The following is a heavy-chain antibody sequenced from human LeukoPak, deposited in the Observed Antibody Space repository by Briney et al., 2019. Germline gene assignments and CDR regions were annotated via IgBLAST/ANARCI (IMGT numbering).Heavy chain of an antibody. D-gene: IGHD2-2*01. V-gene: IGHV3-23*01. CDR1: GFTFSSYA. CDR3: AKARVRYCSSTSCSVNYYYYGMDV. Sequence: PGGSLRLSCAASGFTFSSYAMSWVRQAPGKGLEWVSAISGSGGSTYYADSVKGRFTISRDNSKNTLYLRMNSLRAEDTAVYYCAKARVRYCSSTSCSVNYYYYGMDVWGQGTTVTVSS. CDR2: ISGSGGST. J-gene: IGHJ6*02.